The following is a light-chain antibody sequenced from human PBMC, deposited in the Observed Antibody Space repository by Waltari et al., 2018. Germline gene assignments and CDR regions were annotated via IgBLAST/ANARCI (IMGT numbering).Light chain of an antibody. CDR2: AAS. CDR3: QKSSSTPPWT. V-gene: IGKV1-39*01. J-gene: IGKJ1*01. Sequence: DIQMTQSPSSLSASVGDGVPIICRASQSISIYLNWYQQKPGKAPKLLIYAASTLHSGVPSRFSGSGSGTEFTLTISSLQPEDFATYYCQKSSSTPPWTFGQGTKVEIK. CDR1: QSISIY.